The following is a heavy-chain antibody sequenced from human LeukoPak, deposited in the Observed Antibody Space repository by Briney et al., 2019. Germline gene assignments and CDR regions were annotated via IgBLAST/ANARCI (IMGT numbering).Heavy chain of an antibody. CDR3: AKASSKVAGTAIGY. J-gene: IGHJ4*02. CDR1: GCTFSSYA. CDR2: ISGSGGST. V-gene: IGHV3-23*01. D-gene: IGHD6-19*01. Sequence: GGSLRLSCAASGCTFSSYAMSWVRQAPGQGLEWVSAISGSGGSTYYADSVKGRFTISRDNSKNTLYLQMNSLRAEDTAVYYCAKASSKVAGTAIGYWGQGTLVTVSS.